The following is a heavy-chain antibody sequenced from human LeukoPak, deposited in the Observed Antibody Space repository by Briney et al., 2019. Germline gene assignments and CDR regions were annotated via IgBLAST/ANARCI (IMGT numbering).Heavy chain of an antibody. Sequence: GGSLRLSCVASGFTFNSYAMNWVRQAPGKGLEWVSSINGSGDRTYYADSVKGRFTISRDNSKNTLYLQMNSLRAEDTAVYYCARDIGIAAAGSFDYWGQGTLVTVSS. CDR2: INGSGDRT. V-gene: IGHV3-23*01. D-gene: IGHD6-13*01. J-gene: IGHJ4*02. CDR1: GFTFNSYA. CDR3: ARDIGIAAAGSFDY.